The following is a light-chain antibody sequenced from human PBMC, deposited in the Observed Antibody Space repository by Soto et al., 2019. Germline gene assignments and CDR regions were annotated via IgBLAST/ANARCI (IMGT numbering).Light chain of an antibody. CDR2: GTS. CDR1: QSVSSSY. Sequence: EVVLTQSPGTLSLSPGERATLSCRASQSVSSSYLAWYQQKPGQAPRLLIYGTSSRATGIPDRFSGSGSGTDFTLTIRRLEPEDFAVYYCQQYGTSSWKFGQGTKVEIK. J-gene: IGKJ1*01. V-gene: IGKV3-20*01. CDR3: QQYGTSSWK.